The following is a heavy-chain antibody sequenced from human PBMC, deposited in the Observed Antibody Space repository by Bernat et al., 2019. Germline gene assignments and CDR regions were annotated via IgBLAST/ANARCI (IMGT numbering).Heavy chain of an antibody. Sequence: ELQLVESGGGWVQPGGSLRLSCSDFGFTFSSYSMYWVRQAPGKGLEYVSGIGPNGNGPYYVNSVKGRFTISRDNSKNTLYRQMGSLRAEDTAVYYCVPPGSIQLWFLWGQGTLVTVSS. D-gene: IGHD5-18*01. CDR2: IGPNGNGP. V-gene: IGHV3-64D*06. CDR3: VPPGSIQLWFL. CDR1: GFTFSSYS. J-gene: IGHJ4*02.